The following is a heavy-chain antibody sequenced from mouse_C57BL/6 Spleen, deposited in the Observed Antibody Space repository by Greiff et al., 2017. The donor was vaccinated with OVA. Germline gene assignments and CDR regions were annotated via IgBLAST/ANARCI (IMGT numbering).Heavy chain of an antibody. D-gene: IGHD2-2*01. V-gene: IGHV5-4*03. J-gene: IGHJ1*03. CDR3: ARGGYDLYWYFDV. Sequence: EVNVVESGGGLVKPGGSLKLSCAASGFTFSSYAMSWVRQTPEKRLEWVATISDGGSYTYYPDNVKGRFTISRDNAKNNLYLQMSHLKSEDTAMYYCARGGYDLYWYFDVWGTGTTVTVAS. CDR1: GFTFSSYA. CDR2: ISDGGSYT.